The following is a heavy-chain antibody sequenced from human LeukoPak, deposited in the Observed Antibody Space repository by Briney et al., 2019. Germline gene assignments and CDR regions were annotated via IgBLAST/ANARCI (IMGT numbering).Heavy chain of an antibody. D-gene: IGHD6-13*01. CDR2: IWYDGSNK. Sequence: GGSLRLSCAASGFTFSSCGMHWVRQAPGKGLEWVAVIWYDGSNKYYADSVKGRFTISRDNSKNTLYLQMNSLRAEDTAVYYCARSPSSSSWPYYYYYYGMDVWGQGTTVTVSS. CDR1: GFTFSSCG. V-gene: IGHV3-33*01. CDR3: ARSPSSSSWPYYYYYYGMDV. J-gene: IGHJ6*02.